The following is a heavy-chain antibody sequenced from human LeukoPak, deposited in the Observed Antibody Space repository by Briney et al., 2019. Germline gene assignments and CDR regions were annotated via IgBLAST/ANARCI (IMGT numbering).Heavy chain of an antibody. V-gene: IGHV3-9*01. CDR3: ARVLPFGYIGAFDV. J-gene: IGHJ3*01. D-gene: IGHD2-2*02. CDR2: MSWNGSSI. CDR1: GFTFDDYA. Sequence: GRSLRLSCAASGFTFDDYALQWVRQAPGKGLEWVAGMSWNGSSIGYADSVRGRLTISRDNAKSSLYLQMNSLRAEDTALYYCARVLPFGYIGAFDVWGQGTVVTVSS.